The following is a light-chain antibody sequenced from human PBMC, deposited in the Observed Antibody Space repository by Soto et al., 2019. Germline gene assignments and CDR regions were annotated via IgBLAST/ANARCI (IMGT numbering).Light chain of an antibody. Sequence: EIVVTQSPATLSLSPGERATLSCRAIQSVSINLAWYQQKPGQAPRLLIYGATNRIIGIPDRFSGSVSGTDFTLTISRLEPEDFAVYYCQLYGVSSPRITFGQGTRLEIK. CDR2: GAT. V-gene: IGKV3-20*01. CDR3: QLYGVSSPRIT. CDR1: QSVSIN. J-gene: IGKJ5*01.